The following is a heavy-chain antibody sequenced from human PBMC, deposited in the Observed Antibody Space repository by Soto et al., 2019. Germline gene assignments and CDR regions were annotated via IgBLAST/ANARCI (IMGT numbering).Heavy chain of an antibody. D-gene: IGHD5-12*01. CDR1: GFTFSSYA. CDR2: ISGGST. J-gene: IGHJ4*02. CDR3: AKVWIRWLVDF. Sequence: XGSLRLSCAASGFTFSSYAMTWVRQAPGKGLECVSGISGGSTFYADSVKGRFTMSRDTSKNTLYLQMDSLRAEDTAVYYCAKVWIRWLVDFWGQGTLVTVSS. V-gene: IGHV3-23*01.